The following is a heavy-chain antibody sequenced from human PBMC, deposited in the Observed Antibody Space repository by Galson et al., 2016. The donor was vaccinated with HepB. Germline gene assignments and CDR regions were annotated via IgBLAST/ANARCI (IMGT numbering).Heavy chain of an antibody. Sequence: SVKVSCKASGYTFTDYYIHWARQAPGQGLDWMGRINPYSGFAHYAQKFQGRVTMTRDTSISTAYMELSGLRSDDTALYFCARLGTGNYKGNWFDPWGPGTLVTVSS. CDR2: INPYSGFA. D-gene: IGHD3-9*01. V-gene: IGHV1-2*06. CDR1: GYTFTDYY. CDR3: ARLGTGNYKGNWFDP. J-gene: IGHJ5*01.